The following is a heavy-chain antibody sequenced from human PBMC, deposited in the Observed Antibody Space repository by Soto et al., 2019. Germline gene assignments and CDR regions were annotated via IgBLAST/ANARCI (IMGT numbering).Heavy chain of an antibody. Sequence: PSETLSLTCTVSGDSIISSDFYWGWVRQPPGKGLEWIGSIFYLGSSYYNPSLKSRVTMSVETSKNEFSLRLRSVTAADTALYFCARHSLALRKNNWFDPWGQGIMVTVSS. J-gene: IGHJ5*02. V-gene: IGHV4-39*01. CDR1: GDSIISSDFY. CDR2: IFYLGSS. CDR3: ARHSLALRKNNWFDP. D-gene: IGHD3-3*02.